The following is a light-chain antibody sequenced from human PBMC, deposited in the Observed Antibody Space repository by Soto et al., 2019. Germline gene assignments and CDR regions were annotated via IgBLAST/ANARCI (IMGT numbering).Light chain of an antibody. CDR3: NSYASSGTLV. J-gene: IGLJ1*01. CDR2: EVS. CDR1: SSDVGGYNY. V-gene: IGLV2-14*01. Sequence: QSALAQPASVSGSPGQSITLSCTGTSSDVGGYNYVSWYQQHPGKAPKLMIYEVSNRPSGVSNRFSGSKSGNTASLTISGLQAEDEADYYCNSYASSGTLVFGTGTRSPS.